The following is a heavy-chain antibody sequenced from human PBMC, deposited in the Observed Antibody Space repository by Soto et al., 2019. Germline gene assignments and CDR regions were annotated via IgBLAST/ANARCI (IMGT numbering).Heavy chain of an antibody. V-gene: IGHV1-2*02. Sequence: VKVSCKASGYTFTNYYMHWVRQAPGQGLEWMGWMNPRSGGTKYAQAFQDRVTMTRDASISTAYMGVTSLRHGDTAVYFCARSDDSTSYPLDLWGPGTLVTVSS. J-gene: IGHJ5*02. CDR1: GYTFTNYY. D-gene: IGHD4-4*01. CDR2: MNPRSGGT. CDR3: ARSDDSTSYPLDL.